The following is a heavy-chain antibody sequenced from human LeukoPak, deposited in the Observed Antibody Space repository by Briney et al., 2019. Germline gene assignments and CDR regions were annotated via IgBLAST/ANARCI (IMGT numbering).Heavy chain of an antibody. CDR1: GFTFSSHA. V-gene: IGHV3-23*01. Sequence: GGSLRLSCAASGFTFSSHAMSWVRQAPGKGLEWVSAISGSGGDTSYAGSVKGRFTISRDNSKNTLYLQMNSLRAEDTAVYYCARDLRKGGPWGQGTLVTVSS. J-gene: IGHJ5*02. D-gene: IGHD3-16*01. CDR2: ISGSGGDT. CDR3: ARDLRKGGP.